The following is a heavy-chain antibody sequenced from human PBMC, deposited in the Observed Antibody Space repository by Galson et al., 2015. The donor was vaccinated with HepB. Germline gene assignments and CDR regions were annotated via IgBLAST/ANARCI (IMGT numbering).Heavy chain of an antibody. CDR3: ARDIGGGEDC. CDR2: ISGYSGNT. J-gene: IGHJ4*02. D-gene: IGHD3-16*01. Sequence: SVKVSCKASGYTFSTYSISWVRQAPGQGLEWVGWISGYSGNTLYAQKLQGRVTLTTDTSTTTAYMELRSLTSDDTAVYYCARDIGGGEDCGGQGALVSVSS. CDR1: GYTFSTYS. V-gene: IGHV1-18*01.